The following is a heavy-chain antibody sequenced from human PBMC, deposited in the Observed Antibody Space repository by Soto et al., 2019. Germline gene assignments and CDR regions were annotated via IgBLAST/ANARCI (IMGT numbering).Heavy chain of an antibody. CDR3: ARPGNEDGYNYRDY. CDR2: IYPGDSDT. CDR1: GYSYSSYC. D-gene: IGHD5-12*01. Sequence: GESLKLSCNGSGYSYSSYCICWLRQMPGKGLEWLGIIYPGDSDTRYSPSFQGQVTISADKSISTAYLQWSSLKASDTAMYYCARPGNEDGYNYRDYWGQGNLVTV. J-gene: IGHJ4*02. V-gene: IGHV5-51*01.